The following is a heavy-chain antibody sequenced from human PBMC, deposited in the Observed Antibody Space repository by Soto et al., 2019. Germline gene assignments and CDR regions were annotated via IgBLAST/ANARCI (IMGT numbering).Heavy chain of an antibody. CDR1: GFTFRNYA. Sequence: QVQLVESGGGVVQPGGSLRLSCAASGFTFRNYAMHWVRQAPGKGLECLAVIAYDGSNAFYRDSVKGRFTISRDNSKNTLYPHTNRLRSEDTGVYYGAGVDRDDILVGVGARPGEYGIDIWGQGTMVTVSS. D-gene: IGHD2-15*01. CDR2: IAYDGSNA. V-gene: IGHV3-30-3*01. J-gene: IGHJ6*02. CDR3: AGVDRDDILVGVGARPGEYGIDI.